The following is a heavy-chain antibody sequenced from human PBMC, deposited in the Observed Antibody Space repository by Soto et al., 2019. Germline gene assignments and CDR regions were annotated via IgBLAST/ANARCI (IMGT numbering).Heavy chain of an antibody. CDR2: ISSTTTNI. V-gene: IGHV3-48*02. CDR1: GFIFSSHS. Sequence: GGSLRLSCAASGFIFSSHSMNWVRQAPGKGLEWVSYISSTTTNIHYADSVKGRFTISRDNAKNSLYLQMNSLRDEDTAVYYCVRDRQPFLGATTCYFDYWGQGTLVTVSS. D-gene: IGHD1-26*01. J-gene: IGHJ4*02. CDR3: VRDRQPFLGATTCYFDY.